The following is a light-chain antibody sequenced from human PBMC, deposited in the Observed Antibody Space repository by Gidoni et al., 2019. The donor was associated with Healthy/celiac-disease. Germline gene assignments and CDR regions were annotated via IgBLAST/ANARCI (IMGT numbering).Light chain of an antibody. CDR3: QQYNNWPRT. CDR1: QSVSTY. J-gene: IGKJ1*01. Sequence: EIVMTQSPATLSVSPGERATLPCRASQSVSTYLGWYQQKPGQAPRLLLFGASTRATSIPARFSGSGSGTEFTLTISSLQSEDFAVYYCQQYNNWPRTFGQGTKVEIK. V-gene: IGKV3-15*01. CDR2: GAS.